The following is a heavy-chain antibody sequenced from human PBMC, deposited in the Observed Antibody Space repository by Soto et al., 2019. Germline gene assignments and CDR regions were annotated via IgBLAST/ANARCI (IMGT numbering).Heavy chain of an antibody. V-gene: IGHV2-70*11. J-gene: IGHJ4*02. CDR3: ARIRVRSGSYLFDY. CDR2: IDWDHDK. Sequence: SGPTLVNPTQTLTLTCTLSGFSLSTNGMCVSWIRQPPGKALEWLARIDWDHDKYYSTSLKTRLTISKDTSKNQVVLTMTNMDPVDTATYYCARIRVRSGSYLFDYWGQGTLVTVSS. D-gene: IGHD1-26*01. CDR1: GFSLSTNGMC.